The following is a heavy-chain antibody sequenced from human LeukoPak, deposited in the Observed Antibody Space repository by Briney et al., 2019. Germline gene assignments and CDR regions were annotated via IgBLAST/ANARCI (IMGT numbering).Heavy chain of an antibody. CDR3: TTFYHEYSPY. CDR1: GFTFDDYA. Sequence: GGSLRLSCAVSGFTFDDYAMHWVRQVPGKGLEWVSSISWNSGRVVYADSVKGRFTISRDNAKNSLYLQMNSLKTEDTAVYYCTTFYHEYSPYWGRGTLVTVSS. CDR2: ISWNSGRV. V-gene: IGHV3-9*01. D-gene: IGHD2/OR15-2a*01. J-gene: IGHJ4*02.